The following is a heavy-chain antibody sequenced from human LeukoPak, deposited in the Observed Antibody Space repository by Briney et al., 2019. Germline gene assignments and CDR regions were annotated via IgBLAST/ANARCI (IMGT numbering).Heavy chain of an antibody. D-gene: IGHD6-13*01. CDR2: INHSGST. J-gene: IGHJ4*02. CDR1: GGSFSGYY. V-gene: IGHV4-34*01. CDR3: ARHGPEQQLVPTLDY. Sequence: SETLSLTCAVYGGSFSGYYWSWIRQPPGKGLEWIGEINHSGSTNYNPSLKSRVTISVDTSKNQFSLKLSSVTAADTAVYYCARHGPEQQLVPTLDYWGQGTLVTVSS.